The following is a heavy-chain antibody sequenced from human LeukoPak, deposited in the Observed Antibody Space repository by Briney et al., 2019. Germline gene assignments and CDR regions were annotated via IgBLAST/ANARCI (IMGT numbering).Heavy chain of an antibody. CDR3: ARDTPFRGFDY. CDR2: IYSGGST. J-gene: IGHJ4*02. V-gene: IGHV3-66*01. Sequence: GGSLRLSCAASGFTVSSNYMSWVRQAPGKGLEWVSVIYSGGSTYYADSVKGGFTISRDNSKNTLYLQMNSLRAEDTAVYYCARDTPFRGFDYWGQGTLVTVSS. CDR1: GFTVSSNY.